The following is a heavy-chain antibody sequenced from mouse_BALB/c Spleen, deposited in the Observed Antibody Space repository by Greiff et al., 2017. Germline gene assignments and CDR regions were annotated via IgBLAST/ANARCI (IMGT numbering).Heavy chain of an antibody. CDR2: IWSGGST. CDR3: ARKHRYDRDAMDY. V-gene: IGHV2-2*02. CDR1: GFSLTSYG. Sequence: VKLMESGPGLVQPSQSLSITCTVSGFSLTSYGVHWVRQSPGKGLEWLGVIWSGGSTDYNAAFISRLSISKDNSKSQVFFKMNSLQANDTAIYYCARKHRYDRDAMDYWGQGTSVTVSS. D-gene: IGHD2-14*01. J-gene: IGHJ4*01.